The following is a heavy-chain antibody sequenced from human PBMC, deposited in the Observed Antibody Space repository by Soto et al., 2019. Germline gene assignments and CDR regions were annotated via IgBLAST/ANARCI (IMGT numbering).Heavy chain of an antibody. CDR1: GYTFTSYA. CDR2: INAGNGNT. Sequence: QVQLVQSGAEEKKPGASVKVSCKASGYTFTSYAVHWVRQAPGQRLEWMGWINAGNGNTKYSQKFPGRVTITRDTSASTAYMELSSLRSEDTAVYYCARGSGYYYWDDYWGQGTLVTVSS. J-gene: IGHJ4*02. D-gene: IGHD3-22*01. CDR3: ARGSGYYYWDDY. V-gene: IGHV1-3*05.